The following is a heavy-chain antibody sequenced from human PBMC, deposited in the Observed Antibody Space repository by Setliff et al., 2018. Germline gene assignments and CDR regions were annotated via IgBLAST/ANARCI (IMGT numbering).Heavy chain of an antibody. CDR3: ARIRGPTGNCQEAFDI. D-gene: IGHD1-1*01. CDR1: GGTLTTFTTYS. J-gene: IGHJ3*02. V-gene: IGHV1-69*16. Sequence: EASVKVSCKASGGTLTTFTTYSLIWVRQAPGQGLEWMGGIIPITGTTNYAQRFQGRITISTDESSSTVYMEMSRLKSEDTAVYYCARIRGPTGNCQEAFDIWSEGTMVTVSS. CDR2: IIPITGTT.